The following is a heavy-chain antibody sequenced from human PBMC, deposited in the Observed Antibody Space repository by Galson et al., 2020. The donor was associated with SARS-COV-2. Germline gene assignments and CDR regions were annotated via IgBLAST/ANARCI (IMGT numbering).Heavy chain of an antibody. CDR2: IYPGDSDT. J-gene: IGHJ4*02. D-gene: IGHD6-19*01. V-gene: IGHV5-51*01. CDR1: GYSFTSYW. Sequence: GESLKISCKGSGYSFTSYWIGWVRQMPGKGPEWMGLIYPGDSDTRYSPSFQGQVTLPADKSITTAYLQWSGLKAPDTARYYCAGHGASSGWYGGIDYWGQGTLVAVSS. CDR3: AGHGASSGWYGGIDY.